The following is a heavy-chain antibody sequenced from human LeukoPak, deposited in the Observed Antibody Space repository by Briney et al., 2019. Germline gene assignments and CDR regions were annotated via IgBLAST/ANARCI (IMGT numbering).Heavy chain of an antibody. CDR1: GGSISSYY. CDR3: ARGPTKYYFDY. CDR2: IFYSGST. Sequence: SETLSLTCTVSGGSISSYYWSWIRQPPVKPLEWIGYIFYSGSTNYNPSLKSRVNISVVTSKNQFSLQLSSVTAADTAVYYCARGPTKYYFDYWGQGTLVTVSS. J-gene: IGHJ4*02. V-gene: IGHV4-59*13. D-gene: IGHD2-8*01.